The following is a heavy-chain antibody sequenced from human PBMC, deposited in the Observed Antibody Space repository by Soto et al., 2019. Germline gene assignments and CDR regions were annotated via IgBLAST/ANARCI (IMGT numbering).Heavy chain of an antibody. CDR3: ARMDGDYNFYGLDV. CDR1: GFSLTNGRMG. CDR2: FFSAAER. V-gene: IGHV2-26*01. Sequence: QVTLKESGPVLVKPTETLTLTCSVSGFSLTNGRMGVSWIRQPPGKALDWLAHFFSAAERSYSTSMQSRLNMYKDSSGSQVVLTMTNIAPADTATYFCARMDGDYNFYGLDVWGHGSAVTVSS. J-gene: IGHJ6*02. D-gene: IGHD4-17*01.